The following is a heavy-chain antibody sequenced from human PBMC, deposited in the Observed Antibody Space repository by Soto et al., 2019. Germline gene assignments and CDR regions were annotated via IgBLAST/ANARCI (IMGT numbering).Heavy chain of an antibody. CDR1: GFTFSSYA. V-gene: IGHV3-30-3*01. D-gene: IGHD2-2*01. J-gene: IGHJ4*02. CDR2: ISYDGSNK. CDR3: ARGPSSLTHFDY. Sequence: LRLSCAASGFTFSSYAMYCVRQAPGKGLGWVAVISYDGSNKYYADSVKGRFTISRDNSKNTLYLQMNSLRAEDTAVYYCARGPSSLTHFDYWGQGTLVTVSS.